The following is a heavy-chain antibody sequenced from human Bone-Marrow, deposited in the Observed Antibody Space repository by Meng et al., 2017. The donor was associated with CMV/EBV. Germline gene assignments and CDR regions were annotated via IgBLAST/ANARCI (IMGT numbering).Heavy chain of an antibody. Sequence: SETLSLTCTVSGGSISSGDYYWSWIRQPPGKGLEWIGYIYYSGSTYYNPSLKSRVTISVDTSKNQFSLKLSSVTAADTAVYYCARDSTRIDYGMDVWGQGTTVTVSS. V-gene: IGHV4-30-4*08. D-gene: IGHD2-15*01. CDR1: GGSISSGDYY. CDR3: ARDSTRIDYGMDV. CDR2: IYYSGST. J-gene: IGHJ6*02.